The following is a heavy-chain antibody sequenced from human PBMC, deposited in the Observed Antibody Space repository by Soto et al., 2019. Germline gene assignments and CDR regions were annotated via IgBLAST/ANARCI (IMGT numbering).Heavy chain of an antibody. J-gene: IGHJ4*02. CDR1: GDTFTTYD. CDR2: INPNSGNI. D-gene: IGHD3-10*01. V-gene: IGHV1-8*01. Sequence: ASLKVSCKASGDTFTTYDINWVRQATGHGLEWMGWINPNSGNIGYAQRFQGRVTMTRDTAIRTAYMEVSSLRSDDTAVYYCARGRASGSYYLLDYWGQGTLVTVSS. CDR3: ARGRASGSYYLLDY.